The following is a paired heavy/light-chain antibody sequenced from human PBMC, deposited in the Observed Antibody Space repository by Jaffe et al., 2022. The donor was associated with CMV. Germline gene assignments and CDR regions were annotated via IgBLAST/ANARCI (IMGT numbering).Heavy chain of an antibody. Sequence: EVELVESGGGLVQPGGSLRLSCAASGFIFSNYEMNWVRQAPGKGLEWLAYIGSSGTTYYADSVKGRFTISRDNAKNSLYLQMNSLRAEDTAVYYCARYRSTIAPLKYMDVWGEGTTVTVSS. D-gene: IGHD6-6*01. V-gene: IGHV3-48*03. CDR3: ARYRSTIAPLKYMDV. CDR1: GFIFSNYE. CDR2: IGSSGTT. J-gene: IGHJ6*03.
Light chain of an antibody. V-gene: IGKV1-33*01. CDR2: DAS. J-gene: IGKJ4*01. CDR1: QDIRKY. Sequence: DVQMTQSPSSLSASVGDRVTITCQASQDIRKYLNWYQQKPGKAPKLLIYDASNLEVGVPSRFSGSGSGTDFTFTISSLQPEDVATYFCQQYDNVPPLTFGGGTMVQIK. CDR3: QQYDNVPPLT.